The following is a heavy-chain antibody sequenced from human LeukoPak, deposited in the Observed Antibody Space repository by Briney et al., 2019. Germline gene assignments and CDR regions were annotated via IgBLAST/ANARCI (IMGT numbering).Heavy chain of an antibody. V-gene: IGHV3-21*04. J-gene: IGHJ4*02. CDR2: ITSTSIYI. Sequence: PGGSLRLSCAASGFAFGTYSIHWVRQAPGKGLEWVASITSTSIYIYYGDSVKGRFIVSRDNARNSLYLQMNSLRAEDTAVYYCAKARGYDSSGYSLYYFDYWGQGTLVTVSS. CDR1: GFAFGTYS. D-gene: IGHD3-22*01. CDR3: AKARGYDSSGYSLYYFDY.